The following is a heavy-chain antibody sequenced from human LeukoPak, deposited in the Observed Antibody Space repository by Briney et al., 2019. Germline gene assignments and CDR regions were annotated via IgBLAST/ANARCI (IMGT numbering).Heavy chain of an antibody. V-gene: IGHV4-34*01. D-gene: IGHD5-24*01. J-gene: IGHJ4*02. CDR1: GGSISSYY. CDR3: ARGGEWLHFGSFFNY. CDR2: INHSGST. Sequence: SETLSLTCTVSGGSISSYYWSWIRQPPGKGLEWIGEINHSGSTNYNPSLKSRVTISVDTSKNQFSLKLSSVTAADTAVYYCARGGEWLHFGSFFNYGAQEPLATVSS.